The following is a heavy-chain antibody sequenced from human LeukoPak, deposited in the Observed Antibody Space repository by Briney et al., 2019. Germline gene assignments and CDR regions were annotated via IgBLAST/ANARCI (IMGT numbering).Heavy chain of an antibody. V-gene: IGHV3-74*01. CDR2: INSDGSST. CDR3: ARANDNYYYYYMDV. Sequence: PGGSLRLSCAASGFTFSSYWMHWVRQAPGKGLVWVSRINSDGSSTSYADPVKGRFTISRDNAKNTLYLQMNSLRAEDTAVYYCARANDNYYYYYMDVWGKGTTVTISS. CDR1: GFTFSSYW. D-gene: IGHD3-9*01. J-gene: IGHJ6*03.